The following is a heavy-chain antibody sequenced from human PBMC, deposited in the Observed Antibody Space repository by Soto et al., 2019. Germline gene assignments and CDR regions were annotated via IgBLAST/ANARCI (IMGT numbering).Heavy chain of an antibody. V-gene: IGHV3-30*18. CDR2: ISYDGRNK. CDR1: GFTFSSYG. Sequence: QVQLVESGGGVVQPGRSLRLSCAASGFTFSSYGMHWVRQAPGKGLEWGAVISYDGRNKDYADSVKGRFTISRDNSEHTLYLQMHSLSAEDTGVYYCAKEDRLDGMDVWGQGTTVTVSS. CDR3: AKEDRLDGMDV. D-gene: IGHD3-22*01. J-gene: IGHJ6*02.